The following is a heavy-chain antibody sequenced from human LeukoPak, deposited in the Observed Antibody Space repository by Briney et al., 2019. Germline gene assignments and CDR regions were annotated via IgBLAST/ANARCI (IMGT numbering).Heavy chain of an antibody. CDR1: GFTFSSYA. Sequence: GGSLRLSCAASGFTFSSYAMSWVRQAPGKGLEWVSGISVNGGSTYYADSVKGRFSISRDNSKNTLYLQMHSLRAEDTAVYYCAKDLDGFDYWGQGTLVTVSS. D-gene: IGHD1-1*01. CDR3: AKDLDGFDY. J-gene: IGHJ4*02. V-gene: IGHV3-23*01. CDR2: ISVNGGST.